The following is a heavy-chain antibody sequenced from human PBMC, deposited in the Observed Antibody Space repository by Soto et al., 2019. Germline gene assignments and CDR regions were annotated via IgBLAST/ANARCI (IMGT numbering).Heavy chain of an antibody. J-gene: IGHJ4*01. CDR1: GYSISSGSY. CDR3: AKAYVMVVDGRTIDY. V-gene: IGHV4-38-2*02. D-gene: IGHD6-19*01. Sequence: PSETLSLTCTVSGYSISSGSYWGWIRQPPGKGPEWIASIYHGGTTFYNPSLKSRVTVSVDKSNNQFSLKLRSVTAADTAVYYCAKAYVMVVDGRTIDYWGHGPLVTVSS. CDR2: IYHGGTT.